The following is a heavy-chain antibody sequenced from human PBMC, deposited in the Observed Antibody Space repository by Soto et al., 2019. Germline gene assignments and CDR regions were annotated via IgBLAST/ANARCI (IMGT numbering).Heavy chain of an antibody. CDR2: ISAYNGNT. V-gene: IGHV1-18*01. CDR1: GYTFTSYG. D-gene: IGHD1-26*01. J-gene: IGHJ6*02. CDR3: ARDSRSPSGSYRYGMDA. Sequence: GASVKVSCKASGYTFTSYGISWVRQAPGQGLEWMGWISAYNGNTNYAQKLQGRVTMTTDTSTSTAYMELRSLRSDDTAVYYCARDSRSPSGSYRYGMDAWGQGTTVTVSS.